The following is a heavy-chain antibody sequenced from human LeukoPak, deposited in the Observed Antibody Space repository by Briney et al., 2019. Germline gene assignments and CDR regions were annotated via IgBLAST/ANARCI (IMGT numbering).Heavy chain of an antibody. V-gene: IGHV3-23*01. CDR3: TKRLARTTTAVGRSFDY. CDR2: VSDTGRST. D-gene: IGHD1-1*01. Sequence: PGGSLRLSWAASGSTFNKYAVSWVRQAPGNGLEWGSTVSDTGRSTYYADSVKGRFTISRHNSKDPLSRHMNSLRADATAVFYCTKRLARTTTAVGRSFDYWGQGTLVTVTS. J-gene: IGHJ4*02. CDR1: GSTFNKYA.